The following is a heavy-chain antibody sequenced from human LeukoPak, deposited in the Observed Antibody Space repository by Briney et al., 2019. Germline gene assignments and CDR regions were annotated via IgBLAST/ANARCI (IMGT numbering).Heavy chain of an antibody. CDR3: VRGEGIVPAASTGTPDY. CDR2: INAGNGNT. V-gene: IGHV1-3*01. J-gene: IGHJ4*02. D-gene: IGHD2-2*01. Sequence: ASVKVSCKASGYTFTSYAMHWVRQAPGQRLEWMGWINAGNGNTKYSQKFQGRVTITRDTSASTAYMELSSLRSEDTAVYYCVRGEGIVPAASTGTPDYWGQGTLVTVSS. CDR1: GYTFTSYA.